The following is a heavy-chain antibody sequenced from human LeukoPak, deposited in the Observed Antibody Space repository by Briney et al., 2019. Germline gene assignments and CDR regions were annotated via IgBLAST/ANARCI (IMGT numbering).Heavy chain of an antibody. CDR2: ISSSSSYI. Sequence: GGSLRLSCAASGFTFSSYSMNWVRQAPGKGLEWVSSISSSSSYIYYADSVKGRFTISRDNAKNSLYLQMNSLRAEDTAVYYCARANYDSSGYYDNWFDPWGQGTLVTASS. J-gene: IGHJ5*02. CDR3: ARANYDSSGYYDNWFDP. D-gene: IGHD3-22*01. CDR1: GFTFSSYS. V-gene: IGHV3-21*01.